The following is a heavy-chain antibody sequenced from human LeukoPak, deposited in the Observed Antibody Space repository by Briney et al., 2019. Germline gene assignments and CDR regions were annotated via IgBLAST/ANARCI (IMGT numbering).Heavy chain of an antibody. D-gene: IGHD2-2*01. V-gene: IGHV3-23*01. CDR2: ISGRGGST. Sequence: GGSLRLSCAASGFTFSSYAMSWVRQAPGKGLEWVSAISGRGGSTYYADSVKGRFTISSDNSKNTLYLQMNSLRVEDTAVYYCAKLYRYCSSTSCPNAFDIWGQGTMVTVSS. CDR1: GFTFSSYA. CDR3: AKLYRYCSSTSCPNAFDI. J-gene: IGHJ3*02.